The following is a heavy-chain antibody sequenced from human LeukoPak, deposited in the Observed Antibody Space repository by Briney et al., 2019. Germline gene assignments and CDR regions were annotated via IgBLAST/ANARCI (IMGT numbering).Heavy chain of an antibody. V-gene: IGHV3-48*03. J-gene: IGHJ1*01. Sequence: GGSLRLSCAASGFTFSDYEMIWVRQAPGKGLAWVAYISDESRAIFYADSVKGRFTVSRDNAKNSLYLQMGSLRAEDTAVYYCAKESYTGSEYFQHWGQGTLVTVSS. CDR1: GFTFSDYE. CDR3: AKESYTGSEYFQH. D-gene: IGHD1-14*01. CDR2: ISDESRAI.